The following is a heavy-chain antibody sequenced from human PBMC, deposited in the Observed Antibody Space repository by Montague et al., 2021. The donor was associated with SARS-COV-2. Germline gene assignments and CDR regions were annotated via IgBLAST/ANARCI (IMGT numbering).Heavy chain of an antibody. CDR1: GDSMNNYY. CDR3: ARAPIYRSSWYAYFDY. D-gene: IGHD6-13*01. J-gene: IGHJ4*02. CDR2: INYSVST. Sequence: SETLSLTCTVSGDSMNNYYWSWIRQPPGKGLEWIGYINYSVSTHYNPSLQSRVTLSKDTSKNQFSLRLTSVTAADTAMYFCARAPIYRSSWYAYFDYWGQGTLVTVSS. V-gene: IGHV4-59*01.